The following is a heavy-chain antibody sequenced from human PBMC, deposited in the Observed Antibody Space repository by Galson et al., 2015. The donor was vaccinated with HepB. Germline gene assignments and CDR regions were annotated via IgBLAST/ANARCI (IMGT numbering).Heavy chain of an antibody. J-gene: IGHJ4*02. CDR1: EFTFSNYW. CDR3: ARGRGFDY. CDR2: INTDGSDT. V-gene: IGHV3-74*01. Sequence: SLRLSCAASEFTFSNYWMHWVRQAPGKGLVWVSRINTDGSDTSYADSVKGRFTISRDNAKNTLYLQMNSLRAEDTAVYYCARGRGFDYWGQGTLVTVSS.